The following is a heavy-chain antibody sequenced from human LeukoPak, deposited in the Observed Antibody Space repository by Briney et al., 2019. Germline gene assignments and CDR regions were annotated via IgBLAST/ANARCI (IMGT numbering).Heavy chain of an antibody. J-gene: IGHJ5*02. V-gene: IGHV4-59*08. CDR1: GGSISSYY. CDR3: ARHLYSSSWYSFGWFDP. D-gene: IGHD6-13*01. Sequence: SETLSLTCTVSGGSISSYYWSWIRQPPGKGLEWIGYIYYSGSTNYNPSLKSRVTISVDTSKNQFSLKLSSVTAADTAVYYCARHLYSSSWYSFGWFDPWGQGTLVTVSS. CDR2: IYYSGST.